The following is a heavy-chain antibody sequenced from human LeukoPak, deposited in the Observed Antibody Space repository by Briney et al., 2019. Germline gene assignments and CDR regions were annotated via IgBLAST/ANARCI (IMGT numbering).Heavy chain of an antibody. CDR3: ASLMSDYDDSYYFDY. J-gene: IGHJ4*02. CDR1: GFTFSDYY. CDR2: ISSSGSTI. V-gene: IGHV3-11*04. Sequence: GGSLRLSCAASGFTFSDYYMCWIRQAPGKGLEWVSYISSSGSTIYYADSVKGRFTISRDNSKNTLYLQMNSLRAEDTAVYYCASLMSDYDDSYYFDYWGQGILVTVSS. D-gene: IGHD3-3*01.